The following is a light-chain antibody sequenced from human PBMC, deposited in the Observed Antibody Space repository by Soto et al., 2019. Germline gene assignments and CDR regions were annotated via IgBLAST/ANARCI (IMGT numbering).Light chain of an antibody. CDR1: QSIDNF. CDR2: AAS. Sequence: DIQMTQSPSSLSASVGDRVTITCRTSQSIDNFLNRYQQKPGKAPNLLIYAASRLQAGVPSRFSGRGSGTDFTLTISGLQPGDFATYYCQQGYATPYTFGQGTKLEIK. CDR3: QQGYATPYT. J-gene: IGKJ2*01. V-gene: IGKV1-39*01.